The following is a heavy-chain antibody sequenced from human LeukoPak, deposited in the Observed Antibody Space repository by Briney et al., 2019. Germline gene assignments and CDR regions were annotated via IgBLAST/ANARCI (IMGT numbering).Heavy chain of an antibody. CDR2: ISSSNTI. J-gene: IGHJ4*02. CDR3: ATDQRYAFDY. Sequence: GGSLRLSCAASGFTFSSYSMNWVRQAPGKGLEWVSYISSSNTIYYADSVKGRVTISRDDGKNTLYLHMNSLRDDDTAVYYCATDQRYAFDYWGQGILVTVSS. CDR1: GFTFSSYS. V-gene: IGHV3-48*02. D-gene: IGHD3-9*01.